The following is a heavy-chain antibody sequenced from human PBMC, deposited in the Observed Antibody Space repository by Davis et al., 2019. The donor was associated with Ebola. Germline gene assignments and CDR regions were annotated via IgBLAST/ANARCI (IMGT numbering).Heavy chain of an antibody. Sequence: ASVKVSCKASGYTFTSYGISWVRQAPGQGLEWMGWISAYNGNTNYAQKLQGRVTMTTDTSTSTAYMELRSLRAEDTAVYYCASERWLQYFDYWGQGTLVTVSS. CDR2: ISAYNGNT. V-gene: IGHV1-18*01. J-gene: IGHJ4*02. CDR1: GYTFTSYG. D-gene: IGHD5-24*01. CDR3: ASERWLQYFDY.